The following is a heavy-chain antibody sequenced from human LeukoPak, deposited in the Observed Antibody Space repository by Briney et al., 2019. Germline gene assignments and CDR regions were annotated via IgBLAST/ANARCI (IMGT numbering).Heavy chain of an antibody. D-gene: IGHD6-13*01. CDR2: ISDDGRVS. CDR3: VRDVAPSGTVWFDS. CDR1: GFTLNRYY. Sequence: GGSLRLSCAAPGFTLNRYYMYWIRQAPGKGLVWVSRISDDGRVSLYADFVKDRFTISRDNAKNTLSLQMNSLRVEDTAVYYCVRDVAPSGTVWFDSWGQGTLVTVSS. J-gene: IGHJ5*01. V-gene: IGHV3-74*01.